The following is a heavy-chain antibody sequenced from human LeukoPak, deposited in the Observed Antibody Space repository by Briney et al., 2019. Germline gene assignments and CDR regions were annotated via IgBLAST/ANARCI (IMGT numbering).Heavy chain of an antibody. Sequence: SETLSLTCTVSGGSIISSDYHWGWVRQPPGKGLERIGTISYSGNTDYNPSLRSRVTISVDTSNNQFSLRLGSVTAADTAVYHCARHCCSGPAKRVFDIWGQGTMVTVSS. J-gene: IGHJ3*02. V-gene: IGHV4-39*01. D-gene: IGHD2-15*01. CDR1: GGSIISSDYH. CDR3: ARHCCSGPAKRVFDI. CDR2: ISYSGNT.